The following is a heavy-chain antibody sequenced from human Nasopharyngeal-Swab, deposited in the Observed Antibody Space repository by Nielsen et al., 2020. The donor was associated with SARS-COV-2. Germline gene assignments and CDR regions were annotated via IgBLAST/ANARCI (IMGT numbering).Heavy chain of an antibody. D-gene: IGHD2/OR15-2a*01. V-gene: IGHV5-10-1*01. CDR2: IDPSDSYT. CDR3: ARLSDSGNIYYYYGMDV. J-gene: IGHJ6*02. Sequence: GESLKISCKGSGYSFTSYWISWVRQMPGKGLEWMGRIDPSDSYTNYSPSFQGHVTISADKSISTAYLQWSSLKASDTAMYYCARLSDSGNIYYYYGMDVWGQGTTVTVSS. CDR1: GYSFTSYW.